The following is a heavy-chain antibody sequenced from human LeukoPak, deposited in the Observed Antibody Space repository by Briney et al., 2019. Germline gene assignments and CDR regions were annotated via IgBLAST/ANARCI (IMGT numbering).Heavy chain of an antibody. Sequence: PSETLSLTCTVSGGSISSSSYYWGWIRQPPGKGLEWMGSIYYSGSTYYTPHHKSRVTISIDPSKSHSALKLRSVTAADTAVYYCARGGFYYGSGSYYNGSCDYWGQGTLGTVSS. CDR3: ARGGFYYGSGSYYNGSCDY. J-gene: IGHJ4*02. D-gene: IGHD3-10*01. CDR2: IYYSGST. V-gene: IGHV4-39*06. CDR1: GGSISSSSYY.